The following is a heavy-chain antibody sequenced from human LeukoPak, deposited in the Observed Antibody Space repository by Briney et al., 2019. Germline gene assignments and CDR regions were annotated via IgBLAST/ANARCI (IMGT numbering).Heavy chain of an antibody. J-gene: IGHJ4*02. D-gene: IGHD2-2*01. V-gene: IGHV3-49*04. CDR1: GFTFGDYA. CDR2: IQSKTYGGAT. CDR3: TRAPHPRCSSTGCYFDY. Sequence: PGGSLRLSCTTSGFTFGDYAMSWVRQAPGKGLEWVGFIQSKTYGGATEYAASVKGRFSISRDDSKSIANLQMNNLKTEDTAVYYCTRAPHPRCSSTGCYFDYWGQGILVTVSS.